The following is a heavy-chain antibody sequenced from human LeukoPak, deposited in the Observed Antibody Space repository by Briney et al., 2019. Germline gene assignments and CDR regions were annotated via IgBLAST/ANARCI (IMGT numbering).Heavy chain of an antibody. CDR2: IRYDGSNK. CDR3: AKDWLLIIMIVVVINDPSYYFDY. D-gene: IGHD3-22*01. V-gene: IGHV3-30*02. Sequence: GGSLRLSCAASGFTFSSYGTHWVRQAPGKGLEWVAFIRYDGSNKYYADSVKGRFTISRDNSKKTLYLQMNSLRAEDTAVYYCAKDWLLIIMIVVVINDPSYYFDYWGQGTLVTVSS. CDR1: GFTFSSYG. J-gene: IGHJ4*02.